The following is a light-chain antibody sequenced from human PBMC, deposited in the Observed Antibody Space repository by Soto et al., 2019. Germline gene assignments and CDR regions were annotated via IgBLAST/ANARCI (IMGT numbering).Light chain of an antibody. J-gene: IGKJ1*01. V-gene: IGKV1-39*01. Sequence: DIQMTQSPSSLSASVGDRVTITCRASQSISSYLNWYQHKPGKAPRLLIYGASSLQSGVPSRFSGSGSGTDFTLTINSLQPEDLATYYCQQSYSTTRTFGQGTKV. CDR1: QSISSY. CDR3: QQSYSTTRT. CDR2: GAS.